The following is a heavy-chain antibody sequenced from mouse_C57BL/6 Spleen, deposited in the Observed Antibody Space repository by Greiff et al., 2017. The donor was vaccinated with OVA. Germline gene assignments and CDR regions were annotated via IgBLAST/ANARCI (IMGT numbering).Heavy chain of an antibody. J-gene: IGHJ2*01. V-gene: IGHV1-82*01. Sequence: QVQLTQSGPELVKPGASVKISCKASGYDFSSSWMNWVKQRPGKGLEWIGRIYPGDGDTNYNGKFKGKATLTADKFSSTAYMPISSLTSEDYAVYFCARSQAYWGQGTTLTVSS. CDR3: ARSQAY. CDR2: IYPGDGDT. CDR1: GYDFSSSW.